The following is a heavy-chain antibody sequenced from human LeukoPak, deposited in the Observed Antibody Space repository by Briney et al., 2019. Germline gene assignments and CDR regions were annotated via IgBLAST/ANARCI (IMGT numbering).Heavy chain of an antibody. CDR1: GFTFSSYG. V-gene: IGHV3-30*03. CDR3: AREPYYYDSSGQEDAFDI. Sequence: PGGSLRLSCAASGFTFSSYGMHWVRQAPGKGLEWVAVISYDGSNKYYADSVKGRFTISRDNSKNTLYLQMNSLRAEDTAVYYCAREPYYYDSSGQEDAFDIWGQGTMVTVSS. CDR2: ISYDGSNK. J-gene: IGHJ3*02. D-gene: IGHD3-22*01.